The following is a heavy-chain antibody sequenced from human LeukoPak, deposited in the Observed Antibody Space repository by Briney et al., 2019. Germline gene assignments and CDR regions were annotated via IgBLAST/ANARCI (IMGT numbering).Heavy chain of an antibody. CDR2: VRFDGTRK. V-gene: IGHV3-30*02. CDR3: EAGMDV. CDR1: GFNLSRYG. Sequence: PGGSLRLSCVASGFNLSRYGVHWVRQAPGKGLEWVAYVRFDGTRKYYKDSVKGRFTISRDNSKNTLDLQMNSLRTEDSAIYYCEAGMDVWGLGTTVTVSS. J-gene: IGHJ6*02.